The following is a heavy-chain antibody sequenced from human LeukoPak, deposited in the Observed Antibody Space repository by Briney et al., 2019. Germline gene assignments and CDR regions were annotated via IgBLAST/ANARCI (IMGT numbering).Heavy chain of an antibody. CDR1: GYTLTELS. V-gene: IGHV1-69*13. Sequence: SVKVSCKVSGYTLTELSMHWVRQAPGQGLEWMGGIIPIFGTANYAQKFQGRVTITADESTSTAYMELSSLRSEDTAVYYCARDLKYYYDSSGIIGPYYYYGMDVWGQGTTVTVSS. CDR3: ARDLKYYYDSSGIIGPYYYYGMDV. J-gene: IGHJ6*02. CDR2: IIPIFGTA. D-gene: IGHD3-22*01.